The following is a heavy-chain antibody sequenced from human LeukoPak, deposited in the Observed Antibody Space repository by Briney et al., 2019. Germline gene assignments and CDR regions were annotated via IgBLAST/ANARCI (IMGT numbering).Heavy chain of an antibody. Sequence: GGSLRLSCAASGFTFSSYSMNWVRQAPGKGLEWVSSISSSSSYIYYADSVKGRFTISRDNAKNSLYPQMNSLRAEDTAVYYCARKGTSVVVPAAIPFDYWGQGTLVTVSS. CDR3: ARKGTSVVVPAAIPFDY. CDR1: GFTFSSYS. D-gene: IGHD2-2*01. J-gene: IGHJ4*02. V-gene: IGHV3-21*01. CDR2: ISSSSSYI.